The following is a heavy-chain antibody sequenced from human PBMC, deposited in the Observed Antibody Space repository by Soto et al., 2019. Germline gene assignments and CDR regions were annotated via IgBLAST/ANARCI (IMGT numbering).Heavy chain of an antibody. J-gene: IGHJ1*01. CDR3: ARLRASNYEAYQH. CDR1: GGTFSTYP. CDR2: INPIFGTA. V-gene: IGHV1-69*05. D-gene: IGHD4-4*01. Sequence: QVQLVQSGAEVKKPGSSVKVSCKASGGTFSTYPISWVRQAPGQGLEWTGGINPIFGTANYAQKLQGRVTITPDESTTTAYIQLSSMRSDDTAVYYCARLRASNYEAYQHWGQGTLVSVSS.